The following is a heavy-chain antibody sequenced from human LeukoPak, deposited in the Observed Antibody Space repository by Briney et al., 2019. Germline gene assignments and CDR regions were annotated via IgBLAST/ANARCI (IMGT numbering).Heavy chain of an antibody. CDR2: IYYSGST. CDR1: GGSISSSSYY. Sequence: SETLSLTCTVSGGSISSSSYYWGWIRQPPGKGLEWIGSIYYSGSTYYNPSLKSRVTISVDTSKNQFSLKLSSVTAADTAVYYCARALDESYSSSWYSVFGQGSDYWGQGTLVTVSS. CDR3: ARALDESYSSSWYSVFGQGSDY. D-gene: IGHD6-13*01. J-gene: IGHJ4*02. V-gene: IGHV4-39*07.